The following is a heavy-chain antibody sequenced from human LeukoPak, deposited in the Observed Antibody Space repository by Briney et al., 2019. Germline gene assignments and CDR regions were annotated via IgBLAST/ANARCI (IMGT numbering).Heavy chain of an antibody. D-gene: IGHD3-10*01. V-gene: IGHV4-59*01. CDR2: IYYSGST. CDR3: ARGVGSYYYGLDV. Sequence: SETLSLTCTVSGGSISSYYWSWIRQPPGNGLEWIGYIYYSGSTDYNPSLNTRVTISVDTSTNQSSLNLSALTAADTAVYYCARGVGSYYYGLDVWGQGTTVTVS. CDR1: GGSISSYY. J-gene: IGHJ6*02.